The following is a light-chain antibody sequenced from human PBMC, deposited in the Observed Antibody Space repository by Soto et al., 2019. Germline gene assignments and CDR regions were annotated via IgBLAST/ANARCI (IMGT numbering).Light chain of an antibody. CDR3: QQYNTYPWT. V-gene: IGKV1-5*03. J-gene: IGKJ1*01. CDR1: QSISSW. CDR2: KAS. Sequence: DIQMTQSPSTLSASVGDRVTITCRASQSISSWLAWYQQKPGKAPKVLIYKASSLESGVPSRFSGSGSGTDFTLTISGLQPDDFATYFCQQYNTYPWTFGQGTKVEIK.